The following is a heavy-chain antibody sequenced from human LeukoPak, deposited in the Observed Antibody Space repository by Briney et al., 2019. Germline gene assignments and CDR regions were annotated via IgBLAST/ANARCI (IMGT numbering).Heavy chain of an antibody. Sequence: SETLSLTCAVYGGSFSGYYWSWIRQHPGKGLEWIGYIYYSGSTYYNPSLKSRVTISVDTSKNQFSLKLSSVTAADTAVYYCARDSIAAARALDYWGQGTLVTVSS. V-gene: IGHV4-31*11. J-gene: IGHJ4*02. CDR1: GGSFSGYY. CDR2: IYYSGST. CDR3: ARDSIAAARALDY. D-gene: IGHD6-13*01.